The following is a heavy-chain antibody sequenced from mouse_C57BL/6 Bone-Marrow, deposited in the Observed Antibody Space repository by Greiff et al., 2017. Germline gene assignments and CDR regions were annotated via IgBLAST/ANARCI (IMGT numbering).Heavy chain of an antibody. Sequence: VKLQQPGAELVRPGSSVKLSCKASGYTFTSYWMHWVKQRPIQGLEWIGNIDPSDSETHYNQKFKDKATLTVDKSSSTAYMQLSSLTSEDSAVYYCARDSSGYVRYFDYWGQGTTLTVSS. V-gene: IGHV1-52*01. D-gene: IGHD3-2*02. CDR2: IDPSDSET. J-gene: IGHJ2*01. CDR1: GYTFTSYW. CDR3: ARDSSGYVRYFDY.